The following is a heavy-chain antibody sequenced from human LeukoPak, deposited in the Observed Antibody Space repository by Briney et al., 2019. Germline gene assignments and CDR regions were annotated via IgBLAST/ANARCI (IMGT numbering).Heavy chain of an antibody. CDR1: GFSFKNHG. J-gene: IGHJ4*02. CDR3: ARDLSYGSLDC. CDR2: IWSDGSQK. D-gene: IGHD3-9*01. V-gene: IGHV3-33*07. Sequence: GGSLRLACAASGFSFKNHGFYWVRQAPGKGLEWVAIIWSDGSQKYYADSVKGRFTISRDNSKNTVYLQMNSLRAEDTAMYYCARDLSYGSLDCRGQGTLSPSPQ.